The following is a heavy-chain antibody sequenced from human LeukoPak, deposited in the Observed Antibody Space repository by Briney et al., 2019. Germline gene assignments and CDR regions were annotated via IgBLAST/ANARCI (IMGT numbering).Heavy chain of an antibody. Sequence: GGSLRLSCAASGFTFSDYYMSWICQAPGKGLEWVSYISTSGTTIYYADSVKGRFTISRDNAKNSLYLQMNSLSAEDTAVYYCARAQVGFRFDYWGQGTLVTVSS. CDR3: ARAQVGFRFDY. CDR2: ISTSGTTI. J-gene: IGHJ4*02. D-gene: IGHD6-25*01. V-gene: IGHV3-11*01. CDR1: GFTFSDYY.